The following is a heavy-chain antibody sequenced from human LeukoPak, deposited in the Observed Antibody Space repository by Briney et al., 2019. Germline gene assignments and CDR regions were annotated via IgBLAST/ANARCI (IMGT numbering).Heavy chain of an antibody. CDR3: ARGSPGDYFDY. J-gene: IGHJ4*02. D-gene: IGHD3-16*01. Sequence: GASVKVSCKASGYTFTGYYMHWVRQAPGQGLEGMGWINPNSSGTNYAQKFQGRVTMTRDTSISTAYMELSRLRSDDTAVYCCARGSPGDYFDYWGQGTLVTGSS. V-gene: IGHV1-2*02. CDR2: INPNSSGT. CDR1: GYTFTGYY.